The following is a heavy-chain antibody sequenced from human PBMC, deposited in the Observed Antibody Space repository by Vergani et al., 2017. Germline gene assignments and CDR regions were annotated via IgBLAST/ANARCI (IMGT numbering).Heavy chain of an antibody. Sequence: EVQLLGSGGGLVQPGGSLRLSCAASGFTFSTYAMSWVRQAPGKGLEWVSIISGSGSSTFYADSVKGRFTISRDNSKNTLYLQMNSLRAEDTAVYYCAMVVTAFNHKDYWGQGTLVTVSS. CDR2: ISGSGSST. J-gene: IGHJ4*02. CDR3: AMVVTAFNHKDY. CDR1: GFTFSTYA. D-gene: IGHD2-21*02. V-gene: IGHV3-23*01.